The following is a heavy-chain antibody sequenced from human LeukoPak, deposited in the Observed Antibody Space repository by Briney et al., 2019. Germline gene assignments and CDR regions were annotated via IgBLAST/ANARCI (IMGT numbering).Heavy chain of an antibody. CDR2: IYTSGST. J-gene: IGHJ6*03. Sequence: PSETLSLTCTVSGGSISSYYWSWIRQPAGKGLEWIGRIYTSGSTNYNPSLKSRVTMSVDTSKNQFSLKLSSVTAADTAVYYCARGVHYYDSSGYSGYYYYYYMDVWGKGTTVTVSS. V-gene: IGHV4-4*07. CDR1: GGSISSYY. CDR3: ARGVHYYDSSGYSGYYYYYYMDV. D-gene: IGHD3-22*01.